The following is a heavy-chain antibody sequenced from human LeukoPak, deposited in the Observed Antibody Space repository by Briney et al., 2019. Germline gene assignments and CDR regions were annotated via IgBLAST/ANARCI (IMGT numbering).Heavy chain of an antibody. CDR1: GYTFTSYG. CDR3: AKAIRSRGYCSGGSCSAFDI. CDR2: MNPNSGNT. V-gene: IGHV1-8*03. J-gene: IGHJ3*02. D-gene: IGHD2-15*01. Sequence: GASVKVSCKASGYTFTSYGINWVRQATGQGLEWMGWMNPNSGNTGYAQKFQGRVTITRNTSISTAYMELSSLRSEDTAVYYCAKAIRSRGYCSGGSCSAFDIWGQGTMVTVSS.